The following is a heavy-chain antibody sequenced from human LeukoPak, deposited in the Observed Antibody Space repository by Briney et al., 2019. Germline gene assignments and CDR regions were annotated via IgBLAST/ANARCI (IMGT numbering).Heavy chain of an antibody. CDR2: IYYSGGT. J-gene: IGHJ6*03. D-gene: IGHD2-15*01. V-gene: IGHV4-59*01. CDR3: ARVPRIDYYYYMDV. CDR1: GGSISSYY. Sequence: PSETLSLTCTVSGGSISSYYWSWIRQPPGKGLAWIGYIYYSGGTNYTPSLKSRVTISVDTSKNQFSLKLSSVTAADTAVYYCARVPRIDYYYYMDVSGKGTTVTVSS.